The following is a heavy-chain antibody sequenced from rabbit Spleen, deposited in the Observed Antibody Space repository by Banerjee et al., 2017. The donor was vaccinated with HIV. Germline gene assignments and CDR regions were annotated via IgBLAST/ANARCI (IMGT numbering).Heavy chain of an antibody. V-gene: IGHV1S45*01. CDR2: IYTGSSGRT. Sequence: QEQLEESGGDLVKPGGSLTLTCTASGWSFSSSYWICWVRQAPGKGLEWIACIYTGSSGRTYYASWVNGRFTISKTSATTVTLQMTSLTAADTATYFCVRDQAGDADYGPYYLNFWGPGTLVTVS. D-gene: IGHD2-1*01. J-gene: IGHJ4*01. CDR1: GWSFSSSYW. CDR3: VRDQAGDADYGPYYLNF.